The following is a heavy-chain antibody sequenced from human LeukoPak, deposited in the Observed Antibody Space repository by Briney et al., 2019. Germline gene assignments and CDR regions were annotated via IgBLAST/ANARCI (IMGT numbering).Heavy chain of an antibody. V-gene: IGHV4-39*01. CDR2: IYYSGST. CDR3: ARPQTAGAWFDP. CDR1: GGSISSSSYY. D-gene: IGHD6-19*01. Sequence: SETLSLTCAVSGGSISSSSYYWGWIRQPPGKGLEWIGSIYYSGSTYYNPSLKSRVTISVDTSKNQFPLKLSSVTAADTAVYYCARPQTAGAWFDPWGQGTLVTVSS. J-gene: IGHJ5*02.